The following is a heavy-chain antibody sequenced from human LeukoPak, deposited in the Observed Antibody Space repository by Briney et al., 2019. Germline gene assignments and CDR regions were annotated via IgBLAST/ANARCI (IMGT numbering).Heavy chain of an antibody. V-gene: IGHV4-30-4*08. J-gene: IGHJ5*02. D-gene: IGHD3-10*01. CDR2: IYYNGST. CDR3: ARTSLGGAWFDP. CDR1: GGSISSGDYY. Sequence: SETLSLTCTVSGGSISSGDYYWSWIRQPPGKGLEWIGYIYYNGSTYYNPSLQSRFTISVDTSKNQFSLKLSSVTAADAAVYYCARTSLGGAWFDPWGQGTLVTVSS.